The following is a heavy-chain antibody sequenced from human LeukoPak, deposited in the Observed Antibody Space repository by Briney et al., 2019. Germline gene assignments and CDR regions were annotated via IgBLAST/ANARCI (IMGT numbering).Heavy chain of an antibody. CDR1: GGSISSGGYS. D-gene: IGHD4-11*01. CDR3: ARSNRPGDYSFDY. Sequence: SQTLSLTCAVSGGSISSGGYSWSWIRQPPGKGLEWIGYIYHSGSTYYNPSLKSRVTISVDRSKNQFSLKLSSVTAADTAVYYCARSNRPGDYSFDYWGQGTLVTVSS. J-gene: IGHJ4*02. V-gene: IGHV4-30-2*01. CDR2: IYHSGST.